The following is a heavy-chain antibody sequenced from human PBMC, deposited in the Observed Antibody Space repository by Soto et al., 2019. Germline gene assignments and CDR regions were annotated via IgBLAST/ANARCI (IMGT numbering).Heavy chain of an antibody. J-gene: IGHJ6*02. CDR1: GLSLSTTGVG. Sequence: QITLKESGPTLVKPTQTLTLTCTFSGLSLSTTGVGVGWIRQPPGKALEWLALIYWDDDKRYSPSLKSRLTITTDTSKRQVVLTMTNMDPVDTATYYCVQSRCGGDCLQSYSSHSYYGLDVWGQGTTVTVSS. CDR3: VQSRCGGDCLQSYSSHSYYGLDV. V-gene: IGHV2-5*02. CDR2: IYWDDDK. D-gene: IGHD2-21*02.